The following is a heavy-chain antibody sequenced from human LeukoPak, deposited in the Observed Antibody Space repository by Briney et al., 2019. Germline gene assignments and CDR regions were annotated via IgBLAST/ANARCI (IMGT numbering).Heavy chain of an antibody. CDR3: ASPVVVTASPFDY. Sequence: GGSLRLSCAASGFTFRDYYMSWIRQAPGKGLEWVSYISSSGSTIYYADSVKGRFTISRDNAKNSLYLQMNSLRAEDTAVYYCASPVVVTASPFDYWGREPWSPSPQ. D-gene: IGHD2-21*02. CDR2: ISSSGSTI. CDR1: GFTFRDYY. V-gene: IGHV3-11*01. J-gene: IGHJ4*02.